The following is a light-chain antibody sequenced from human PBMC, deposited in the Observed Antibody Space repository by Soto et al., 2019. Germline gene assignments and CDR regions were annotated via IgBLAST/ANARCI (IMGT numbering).Light chain of an antibody. CDR1: SSDVGGYNY. V-gene: IGLV2-14*01. CDR3: SSYTSSSTPHLV. Sequence: QSVLTQPASASGSPGQSITISCTGTSSDVGGYNYVSWYQQHPGKAPKLMIYDVGNRPSGVSNRFSGSKSGNTASLTISGLQAEDEADYYCSSYTSSSTPHLVFGGGTKLTVL. CDR2: DVG. J-gene: IGLJ2*01.